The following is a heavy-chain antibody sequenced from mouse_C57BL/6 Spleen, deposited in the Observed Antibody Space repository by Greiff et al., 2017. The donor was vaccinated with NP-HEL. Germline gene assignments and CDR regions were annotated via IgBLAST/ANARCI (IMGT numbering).Heavy chain of an antibody. CDR3: ARGGRGSYFDY. V-gene: IGHV1-82*01. J-gene: IGHJ2*01. CDR2: IYPGDGDT. Sequence: VQLQQSGPELVKPGASVKISCKASGYAFSSSWMNWVKQRPGKGLEWIGRIYPGDGDTNYNGKFKGKATLTADKSSSTAYMQLSSLTSEDSAVYFCARGGRGSYFDYWGQGTTLTVSS. CDR1: GYAFSSSW.